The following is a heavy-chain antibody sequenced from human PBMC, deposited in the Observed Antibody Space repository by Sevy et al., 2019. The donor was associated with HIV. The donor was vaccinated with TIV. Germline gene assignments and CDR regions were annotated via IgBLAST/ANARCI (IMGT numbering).Heavy chain of an antibody. D-gene: IGHD2-2*01. CDR2: ISGSGGST. V-gene: IGHV3-23*01. CDR3: AKDRPVKSPYQPLPDYYFNY. Sequence: GGSLRLSCAASGFTFSSYAMSWVRQAPGKGLEWVSAISGSGGSTYYADSVKGRFTISRDNSKNTLYLQMNSLRAEDTTVYYCAKDRPVKSPYQPLPDYYFNYWGQGTLVTVSS. J-gene: IGHJ4*02. CDR1: GFTFSSYA.